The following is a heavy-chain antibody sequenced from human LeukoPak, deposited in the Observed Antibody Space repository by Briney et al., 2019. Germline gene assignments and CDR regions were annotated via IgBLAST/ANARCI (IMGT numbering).Heavy chain of an antibody. D-gene: IGHD2-2*02. Sequence: GRPLRLSCAASGFTFSSYAMHWVRQAPGKGLEWVAVISYDGSNKYYADSVKGRFTISRDNSKNTLYLQMNSLRAEDTAVYYCAKSRSSSSTSCYNYWGQGTLVTVSS. CDR3: AKSRSSSSTSCYNY. CDR1: GFTFSSYA. V-gene: IGHV3-30-3*02. J-gene: IGHJ4*02. CDR2: ISYDGSNK.